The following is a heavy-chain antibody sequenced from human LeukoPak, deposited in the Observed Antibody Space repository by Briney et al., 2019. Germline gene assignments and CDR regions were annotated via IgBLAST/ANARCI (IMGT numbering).Heavy chain of an antibody. V-gene: IGHV4-34*01. Sequence: KPSETLSLTCAVYGGSFTDYYWSWIRQPPGKGLEWIGEINHSGSTNYNPPLKSRVTISVDTSKNQFSLKLSSVTAADTAVYYCARVSGFYYYGSGTANYYYYGMDVWGQGTTVTVSS. CDR2: INHSGST. J-gene: IGHJ6*02. D-gene: IGHD3-10*01. CDR1: GGSFTDYY. CDR3: ARVSGFYYYGSGTANYYYYGMDV.